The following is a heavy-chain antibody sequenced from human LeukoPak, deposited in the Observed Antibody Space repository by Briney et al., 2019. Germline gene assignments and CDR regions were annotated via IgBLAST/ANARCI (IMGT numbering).Heavy chain of an antibody. D-gene: IGHD2-21*01. CDR2: IKQDGSEK. J-gene: IGHJ4*02. Sequence: PGGSLRLSCAASGFTFSSYWMSWVRQAPGKGLEWVANIKQDGSEKYYVDSVKGRFTISRDNAKNSLYLQMNSLRAEDTAVYYCASFVVEVTNDYWGQGTLVTVSS. V-gene: IGHV3-7*01. CDR3: ASFVVEVTNDY. CDR1: GFTFSSYW.